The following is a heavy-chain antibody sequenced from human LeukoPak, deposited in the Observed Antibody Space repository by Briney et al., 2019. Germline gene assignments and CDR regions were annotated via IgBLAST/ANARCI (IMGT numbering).Heavy chain of an antibody. CDR2: INPSGGST. CDR3: ARGSDTAMVFDAFDI. J-gene: IGHJ3*02. V-gene: IGHV1-46*01. Sequence: ASVKVSCKASGYTFTSYYMHWVRQAHGQGLEWMGIINPSGGSTSYAQKFQGRVTMTRDMSTSTAYMELSSLRSEDTAVYYCARGSDTAMVFDAFDIWGQGTMVTVSS. D-gene: IGHD5-18*01. CDR1: GYTFTSYY.